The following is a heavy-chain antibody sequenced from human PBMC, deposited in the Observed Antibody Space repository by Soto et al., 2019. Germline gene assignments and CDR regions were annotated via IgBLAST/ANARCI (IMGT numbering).Heavy chain of an antibody. CDR1: GGSISSSSYY. Sequence: PSETLSLTCTVSGGSISSSSYYWGWIRQPPGKGLEWIGSIDYSGSTYYNPSLKSRVTISVDTSKNQFSLKLSSVTAADTAVYYCAKLTTFYGMDVWGQGTTVTVSS. V-gene: IGHV4-39*01. CDR3: AKLTTFYGMDV. D-gene: IGHD4-4*01. J-gene: IGHJ6*02. CDR2: IDYSGST.